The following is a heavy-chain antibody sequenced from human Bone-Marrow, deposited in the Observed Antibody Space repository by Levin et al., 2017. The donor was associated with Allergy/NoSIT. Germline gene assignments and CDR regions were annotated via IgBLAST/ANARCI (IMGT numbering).Heavy chain of an antibody. Sequence: SVKVSCKASGGNFSSYAMTWVRQAPGQRLEWMGAIIPMFSTTKFAPKFQGRVTITADESTSTSYMELSGLRSEDTAIYFCARGAAVAAEFDYWGQGTLVTVAS. J-gene: IGHJ4*02. CDR3: ARGAAVAAEFDY. CDR1: GGNFSSYA. CDR2: IIPMFSTT. V-gene: IGHV1-69*13. D-gene: IGHD6-19*01.